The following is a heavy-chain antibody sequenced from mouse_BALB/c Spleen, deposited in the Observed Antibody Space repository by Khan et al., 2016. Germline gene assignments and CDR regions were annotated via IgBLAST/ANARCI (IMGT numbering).Heavy chain of an antibody. Sequence: VQLQQSGAELVKPGASVKLSCTASGFNIKDTYMHWVKQRPEQGLEWIGRIDPANGNTKYDPKFQGKATITTDTSSNKAYLQLSSLTSEDTSGYYCARIYYGGAYGDQGTLATFSA. D-gene: IGHD2-1*01. CDR1: GFNIKDTY. CDR2: IDPANGNT. V-gene: IGHV14-3*02. J-gene: IGHJ3*01. CDR3: ARIYYGGAY.